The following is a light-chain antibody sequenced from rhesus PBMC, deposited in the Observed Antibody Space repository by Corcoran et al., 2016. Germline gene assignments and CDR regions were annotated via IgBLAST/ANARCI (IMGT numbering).Light chain of an antibody. CDR1: QGSSTP. J-gene: IGKJ1*01. Sequence: DIQMTQSPSSLSASVGDRVTITCRASQGSSTPLNWYQQKPGKAPKRLFDKASGLESGVPSRFSGSGSGTDFTLTISSLQPEYFAAYYCLQYNSDPWTFDQGTKVEIK. CDR2: KAS. V-gene: IGKV1-43*02. CDR3: LQYNSDPWT.